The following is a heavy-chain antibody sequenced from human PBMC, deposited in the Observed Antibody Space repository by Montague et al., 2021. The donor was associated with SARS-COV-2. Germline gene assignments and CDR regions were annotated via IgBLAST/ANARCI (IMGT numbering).Heavy chain of an antibody. CDR1: GFSLNTSGMC. CDR3: ARMRIAAAGSPFDI. J-gene: IGHJ3*02. D-gene: IGHD6-13*01. CDR2: IDWDDDK. V-gene: IGHV2-70*11. Sequence: VKPTQTLTLTCTFSGFSLNTSGMCVSWIRQPPGKALEWPARIDWDDDKYYSTSLKTRLTISKDTSKNQVVLTMTNMDPVDTATYYCARMRIAAAGSPFDIWGQGTMVTVSS.